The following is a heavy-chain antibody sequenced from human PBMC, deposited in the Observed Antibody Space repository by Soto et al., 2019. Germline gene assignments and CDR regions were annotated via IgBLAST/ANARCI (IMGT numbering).Heavy chain of an antibody. J-gene: IGHJ4*02. CDR3: SAGRKDIVV. CDR1: GFTFRNAW. Sequence: GGSLRLSCAVSGFTFRNAWMNWVRQAPGKGLEWVGRIKSNTDGGTTIYAAPVKGRFTISRDDSKTTLYLQMNSLQTEDAAMYYCSAGRKDIVVWGQGTRVTVSS. D-gene: IGHD2-15*01. CDR2: IKSNTDGGTT. V-gene: IGHV3-15*01.